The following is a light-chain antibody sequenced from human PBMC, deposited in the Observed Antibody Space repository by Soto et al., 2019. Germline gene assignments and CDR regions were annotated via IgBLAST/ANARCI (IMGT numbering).Light chain of an antibody. V-gene: IGKV3-11*01. Sequence: EIVLTQSPATLSLSPGERATLSCRASQSVSSYLAWYQQKPGQAPRLLIYDASNRATGIPARFSGSGSGTNFTLPISSLEPEDCAVYYCQQRSNWPMYTFGQGTKLEIK. J-gene: IGKJ2*01. CDR3: QQRSNWPMYT. CDR1: QSVSSY. CDR2: DAS.